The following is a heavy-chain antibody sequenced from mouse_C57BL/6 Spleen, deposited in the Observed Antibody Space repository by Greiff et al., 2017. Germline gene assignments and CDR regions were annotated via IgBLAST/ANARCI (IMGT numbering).Heavy chain of an antibody. D-gene: IGHD2-5*01. CDR1: GYAFSSSW. CDR3: ARSSSAYYSNHGYFDG. J-gene: IGHJ1*03. CDR2: IYPGDGDT. V-gene: IGHV1-82*01. Sequence: QVQLQQSGPELVKPGASVKISCKASGYAFSSSWMNWVKQRPGKGLERIGRIYPGDGDTNYNGKFKGKATLTADKASSTAYMQLSSLTSEDSAVYFCARSSSAYYSNHGYFDGWGTGTTVTVSS.